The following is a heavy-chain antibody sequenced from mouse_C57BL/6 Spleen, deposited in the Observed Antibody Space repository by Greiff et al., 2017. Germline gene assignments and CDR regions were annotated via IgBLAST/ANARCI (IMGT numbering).Heavy chain of an antibody. D-gene: IGHD2-5*01. CDR1: GFTFSSYG. V-gene: IGHV5-6*01. J-gene: IGHJ2*01. CDR2: ISSGGSYT. Sequence: EVNLVESGGDLVKPGGSLKLSCAASGFTFSSYGMSWVRQTPDKRLEWVATISSGGSYTYYPDSVKGRFTISRDNAKNTLYLQMSSLKSEDTAMYYCARHETYYSNLSYFDYWGQGTTLTVSS. CDR3: ARHETYYSNLSYFDY.